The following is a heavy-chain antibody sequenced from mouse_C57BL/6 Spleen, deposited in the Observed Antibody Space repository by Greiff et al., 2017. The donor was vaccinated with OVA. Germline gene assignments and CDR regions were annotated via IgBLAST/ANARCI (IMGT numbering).Heavy chain of an antibody. CDR1: GFTFSDYG. D-gene: IGHD2-3*01. V-gene: IGHV5-17*01. Sequence: EVKLVESGGGLVKPGGSLKLSCAASGFTFSDYGMHWVRQAPEKGLEWVAYISSGSSTIYYADTVKGRFTISRDNAKNTLFLQMTSLRSEDTAMYYCARSPSYDLYAMDYWGQGTSVTVSS. CDR2: ISSGSSTI. J-gene: IGHJ4*01. CDR3: ARSPSYDLYAMDY.